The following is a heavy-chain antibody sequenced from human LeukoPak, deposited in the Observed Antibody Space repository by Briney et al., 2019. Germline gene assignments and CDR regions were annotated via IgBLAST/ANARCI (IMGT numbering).Heavy chain of an antibody. Sequence: GGTLRLSCAASGFTFSSYGMSWVRQAPGKGLEWVSAISGSGGSTYYADSVKGRFTISRDNSKNTLYLQMNSLRAEDTAVYYCAKEHNPYYYDSSGYYFDYWGQGTLVTVSS. CDR1: GFTFSSYG. J-gene: IGHJ4*02. D-gene: IGHD3-22*01. CDR3: AKEHNPYYYDSSGYYFDY. CDR2: ISGSGGST. V-gene: IGHV3-23*01.